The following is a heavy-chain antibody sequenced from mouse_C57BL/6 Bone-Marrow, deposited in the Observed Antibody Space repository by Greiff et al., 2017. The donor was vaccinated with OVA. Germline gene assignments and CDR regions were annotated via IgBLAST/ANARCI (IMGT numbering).Heavy chain of an antibody. J-gene: IGHJ1*03. CDR1: GFTFSDFY. CDR2: SRNKANDYTT. CDR3: ARGSWDWYFDV. Sequence: EVKVVEPGGGLVQSGRSLRLSCATSGFTFSDFYMEWVRQAPGKGLEWIAASRNKANDYTTEYSASVKGRFIVSRDTSQSILYLQMHALRAEDTAIYYCARGSWDWYFDVWGTGTTVTVSS. V-gene: IGHV7-1*01. D-gene: IGHD1-1*01.